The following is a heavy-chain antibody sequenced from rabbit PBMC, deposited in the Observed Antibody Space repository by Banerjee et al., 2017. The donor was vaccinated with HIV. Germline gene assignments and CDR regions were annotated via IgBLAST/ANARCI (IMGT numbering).Heavy chain of an antibody. CDR1: GFDLSSSYW. V-gene: IGHV1S40*01. Sequence: QSLEESGGDLVKPGASLTLTCTASGFDLSSSYWICWVRQAPGKGLEWIACIGAGSIRSINYASWAKGRFTISKTSSTTVTLQMTSLTAADTATYFCAREDADDYGNLNLWGPGTLVTVS. CDR2: IGAGSIRSI. CDR3: AREDADDYGNLNL. D-gene: IGHD2-1*01. J-gene: IGHJ4*01.